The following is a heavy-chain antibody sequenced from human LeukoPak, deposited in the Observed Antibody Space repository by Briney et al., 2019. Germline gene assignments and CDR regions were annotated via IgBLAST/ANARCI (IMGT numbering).Heavy chain of an antibody. Sequence: PSETLSLTCSFSGGSISSYYWSWIRQPAGKGLEWIGRIHTSGSTNYNPSLKSRVTMSVDTSKNQFSLKLKSVTAADTAVYYCARDEYYYGSGSYRYDYWGQGTLVTVSS. J-gene: IGHJ4*02. V-gene: IGHV4-4*07. D-gene: IGHD3-10*01. CDR1: GGSISSYY. CDR3: ARDEYYYGSGSYRYDY. CDR2: IHTSGST.